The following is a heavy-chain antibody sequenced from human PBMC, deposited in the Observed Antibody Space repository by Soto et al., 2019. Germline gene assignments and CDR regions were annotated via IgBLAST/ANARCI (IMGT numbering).Heavy chain of an antibody. Sequence: GASVKVSCKASGYTFTSYYMHRVRQAPGQGLEWMGMINPNSGNTSYAQKFQGRVTMTRNTSISTAYMELSSLRSEDTAVYYCATFSYIWGSYRSLSVTHWGQGTLVTVSS. CDR3: ATFSYIWGSYRSLSVTH. CDR2: INPNSGNT. V-gene: IGHV1-46*01. D-gene: IGHD3-16*02. J-gene: IGHJ4*02. CDR1: GYTFTSYY.